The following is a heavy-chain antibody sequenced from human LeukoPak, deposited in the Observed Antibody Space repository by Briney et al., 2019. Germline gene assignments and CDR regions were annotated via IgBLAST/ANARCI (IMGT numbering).Heavy chain of an antibody. Sequence: PSETLSLTRAVSGYSISSDYHWGWIRQPPGKGLEWIGAMHHSGSTYYNPSLKSRVTISVDTSKNQVSLKLNSVTAADTAVYYCARDRNYYTFDYWGQGTLVIVSA. V-gene: IGHV4-38-2*02. CDR3: ARDRNYYTFDY. D-gene: IGHD3-10*01. J-gene: IGHJ4*02. CDR2: MHHSGST. CDR1: GYSISSDYH.